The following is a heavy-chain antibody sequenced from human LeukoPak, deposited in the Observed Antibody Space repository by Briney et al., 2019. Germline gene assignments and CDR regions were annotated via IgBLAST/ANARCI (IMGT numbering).Heavy chain of an antibody. CDR2: IYYSGST. V-gene: IGHV4-39*01. CDR1: GGSISSSSYY. Sequence: SETLSFTCTVSGGSISSSSYYWGWIRQPPGKGLEWIGSIYYSGSTYYNPSLKSRVTISVDTSKNQFSLKLSSVTAADTAVYYCARHVSSSGWHYFDYWGQGTLVTVSS. D-gene: IGHD6-19*01. J-gene: IGHJ4*02. CDR3: ARHVSSSGWHYFDY.